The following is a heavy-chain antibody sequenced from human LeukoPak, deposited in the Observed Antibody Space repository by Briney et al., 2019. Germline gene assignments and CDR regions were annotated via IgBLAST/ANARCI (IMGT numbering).Heavy chain of an antibody. CDR3: ARVSGTYTETDY. D-gene: IGHD1-26*01. V-gene: IGHV1-46*03. J-gene: IGHJ4*02. Sequence: ASVKVSCKASGYTFSNYYMHWVRQAPGQGLEGMGIINHSGRSSSYAQKFQGRVTMTRDTSTSTLYMELSSLRSEDTAVYYCARVSGTYTETDYWGQGTLATVSS. CDR1: GYTFSNYY. CDR2: INHSGRSS.